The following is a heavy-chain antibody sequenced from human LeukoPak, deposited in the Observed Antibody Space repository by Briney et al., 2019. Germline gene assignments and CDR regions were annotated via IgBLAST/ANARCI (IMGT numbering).Heavy chain of an antibody. J-gene: IGHJ6*02. D-gene: IGHD6-19*01. V-gene: IGHV4-59*01. CDR3: ARDRSVGAVAGTGYYYYGMDV. Sequence: KASETLSLTCTVSGGSISSYYWSWIRQPPGKGLEWIGYIYYSGSTNHNPSLKSRVTISVDTSKNQFSLKLSSVTAADTAVYYCARDRSVGAVAGTGYYYYGMDVWGQGTTVTVSS. CDR2: IYYSGST. CDR1: GGSISSYY.